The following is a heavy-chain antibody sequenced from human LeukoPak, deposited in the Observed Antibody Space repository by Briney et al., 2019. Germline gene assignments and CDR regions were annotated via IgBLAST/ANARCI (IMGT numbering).Heavy chain of an antibody. J-gene: IGHJ6*03. Sequence: SETLSLTCAVYGGSFSGYYWSWIRQPPGKGLEWIGEINHSGSTNYNPSLKSRVTISVDTSKNQFSLKLSSVTAADTAVYYCARIRPSRLYMDVWGKGTTVTVSS. CDR1: GGSFSGYY. V-gene: IGHV4-34*01. CDR2: INHSGST. CDR3: ARIRPSRLYMDV.